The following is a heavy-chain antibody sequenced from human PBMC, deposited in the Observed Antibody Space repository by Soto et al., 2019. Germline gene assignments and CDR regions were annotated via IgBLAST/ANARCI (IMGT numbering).Heavy chain of an antibody. CDR1: GGSIGSYY. D-gene: IGHD6-6*01. CDR3: AREGAARTYGMDV. CDR2: IYYSGST. J-gene: IGHJ6*02. V-gene: IGHV4-59*01. Sequence: SETLSLTCTVSGGSIGSYYWSWIRQPPGKGLEWIGYIYYSGSTNYNPSLKSRVTISVDTSKNQFSLKLSSVTAADTAVYYCAREGAARTYGMDVWGQGTTVTVYS.